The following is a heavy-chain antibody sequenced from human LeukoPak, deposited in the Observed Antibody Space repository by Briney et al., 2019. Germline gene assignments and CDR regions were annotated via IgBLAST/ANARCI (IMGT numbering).Heavy chain of an antibody. D-gene: IGHD5-18*01. CDR3: ARQTRIHHDY. Sequence: PGGSLRLSCAASGFTFSSNYMSWVRQAPGKGLEWVSYISSSGSTIYYADSVKGRFTISRDNAKNSLYLKMNSLRAEDTAVYYCARQTRIHHDYWGQGTLVTVSS. CDR2: ISSSGSTI. CDR1: GFTFSSNY. J-gene: IGHJ4*02. V-gene: IGHV3-11*04.